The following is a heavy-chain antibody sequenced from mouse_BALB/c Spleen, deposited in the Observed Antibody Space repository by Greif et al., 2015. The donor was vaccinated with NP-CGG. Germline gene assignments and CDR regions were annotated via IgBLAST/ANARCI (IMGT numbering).Heavy chain of an antibody. CDR1: GFTFSDYY. CDR3: ARDKEATITWGFAY. Sequence: EVQRVESGGGLVKPGGSLKISCAASGFTFSDYYMYWVRQTPEKRLEWVATISDGGSYTYYPDSVKGRFTISRDNAKNNLYLQMSSLKSEDTAMYYCARDKEATITWGFAYWGQGTLVTVSA. CDR2: ISDGGSYT. D-gene: IGHD3-2*02. J-gene: IGHJ3*01. V-gene: IGHV5-4*02.